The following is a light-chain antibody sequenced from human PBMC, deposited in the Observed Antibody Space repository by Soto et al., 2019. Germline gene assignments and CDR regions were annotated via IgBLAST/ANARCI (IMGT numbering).Light chain of an antibody. CDR3: AAWDGSLPGWV. V-gene: IGLV1-44*01. CDR2: SHN. CDR1: SSNIGSQT. Sequence: QSVLTQPPSTSGTPGQRVTISCSGSSSNIGSQTVNWYQQLPGTAPKLLINSHNQRPSGVPDRFSVSKSGTSASLAISGLQSEDEADYYCAAWDGSLPGWVFGGGTQLTVL. J-gene: IGLJ3*02.